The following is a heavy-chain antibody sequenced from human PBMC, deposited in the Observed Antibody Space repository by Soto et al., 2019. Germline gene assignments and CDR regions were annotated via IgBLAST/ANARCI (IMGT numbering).Heavy chain of an antibody. CDR1: GFTFGDYA. CDR2: IRSKAYGGTT. CDR3: TRDPLGYCSSTSCLDMDV. J-gene: IGHJ6*03. V-gene: IGHV3-49*03. D-gene: IGHD2-2*01. Sequence: SLRLSCTASGFTFGDYAMSWFRQAPGKGLEWVGFIRSKAYGGTTEYAASVKGRFTISRDDSKSIAYLQMNSLKTEDTAVYYCTRDPLGYCSSTSCLDMDVWGKGTTVTVSS.